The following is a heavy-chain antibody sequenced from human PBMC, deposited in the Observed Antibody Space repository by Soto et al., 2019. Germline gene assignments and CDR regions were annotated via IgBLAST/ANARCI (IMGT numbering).Heavy chain of an antibody. CDR3: AKDLRSRRYSPSAGYYFYYGMDV. CDR1: GFTFNDYG. D-gene: IGHD5-18*01. J-gene: IGHJ6*02. V-gene: IGHV3-9*01. CDR2: IAWTGGSI. Sequence: PGGSLRLSCAASGFTFNDYGMHWVRQAPGKGLEWVSSIAWTGGSITYADSVKGRFTISRDNAKSTLYLQMNSLRAEDTALYYCAKDLRSRRYSPSAGYYFYYGMDVWGQGTTVTVSS.